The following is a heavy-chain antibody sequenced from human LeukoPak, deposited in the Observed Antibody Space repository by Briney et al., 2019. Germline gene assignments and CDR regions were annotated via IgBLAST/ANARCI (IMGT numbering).Heavy chain of an antibody. CDR1: GFTFSNYA. CDR3: ARNAPRGYSSSWYGGDY. Sequence: GGSLRLSCAASGFTFSNYAMHWVRQVPGKGLEWVAFIRHDGSSIYYVDSVKGRFTISRDNSKNTLYLQMNSLRSEDTAVYYCARNAPRGYSSSWYGGDYWGQGTLVTVSS. CDR2: IRHDGSSI. J-gene: IGHJ4*02. D-gene: IGHD6-13*01. V-gene: IGHV3-30*02.